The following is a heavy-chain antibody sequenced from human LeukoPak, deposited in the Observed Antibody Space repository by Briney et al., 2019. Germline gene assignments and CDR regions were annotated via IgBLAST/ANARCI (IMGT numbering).Heavy chain of an antibody. CDR3: ARGRVVRGVIIARGWFDP. V-gene: IGHV4-34*01. CDR1: GGSFSGYY. J-gene: IGHJ5*02. CDR2: INHSGST. Sequence: PSETLSLTCAVYGGSFSGYYWSWIRQPPGKGLEWIGEINHSGSTNYNPSLKSRVTISVDTSKNQFSLKLSSVTAADTAVYYCARGRVVRGVIIARGWFDPWGQGTLVTVSS. D-gene: IGHD3-10*01.